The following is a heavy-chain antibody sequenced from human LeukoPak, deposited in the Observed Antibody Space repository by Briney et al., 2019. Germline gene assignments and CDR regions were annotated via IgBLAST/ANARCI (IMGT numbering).Heavy chain of an antibody. CDR2: FDPEDGET. CDR3: ATLDHYDILTGSTQAVK. D-gene: IGHD3-9*01. CDR1: GYTFTDYF. Sequence: ASVKVSCKASGYTFTDYFLHWVRQAPGKGLEWMGGFDPEDGETIYAQKFQGRVTMTEDTSTDTAYMELSSLRSEDTAVYYCATLDHYDILTGSTQAVKWGQGTLVTVSS. J-gene: IGHJ4*02. V-gene: IGHV1-24*01.